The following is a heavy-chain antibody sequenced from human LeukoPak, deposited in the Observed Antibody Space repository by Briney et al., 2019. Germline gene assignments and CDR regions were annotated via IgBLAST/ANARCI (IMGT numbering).Heavy chain of an antibody. Sequence: PGGSLRLSCAASGFTFSSYAMSWVRQAPGKGLEWVSAISGSGGSTYYADSVKGRFTISRDNSKNTLYLQMNSLRAEDTAVYYCATLRRGYSYGRNWFDPWGQGTLVTVSS. CDR2: ISGSGGST. J-gene: IGHJ5*02. V-gene: IGHV3-23*01. CDR1: GFTFSSYA. CDR3: ATLRRGYSYGRNWFDP. D-gene: IGHD5-18*01.